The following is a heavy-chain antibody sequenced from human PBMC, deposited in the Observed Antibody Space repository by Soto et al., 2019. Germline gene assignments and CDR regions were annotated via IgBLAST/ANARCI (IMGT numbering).Heavy chain of an antibody. D-gene: IGHD1-1*01. CDR3: ASVAETRTPLRGPYYYYGMDV. CDR2: INHSGTS. J-gene: IGHJ6*02. CDR1: GGSFSGFS. Sequence: SETLSLTCAVYGGSFSGFSWNWIRQPPGKGLEWIGEINHSGTSNYNPSLKSRVTILPDTSKNHFSLKLTSVTAADTAVYYCASVAETRTPLRGPYYYYGMDVWGHGTTVTVSS. V-gene: IGHV4-34*01.